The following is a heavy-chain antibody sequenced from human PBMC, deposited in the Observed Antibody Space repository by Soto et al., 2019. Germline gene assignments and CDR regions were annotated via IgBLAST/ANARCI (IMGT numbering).Heavy chain of an antibody. V-gene: IGHV5-51*01. Sequence: GESLKISCKGSGYSFTNYWIGWVRQMPGKGLEWMGIIYPGDSDTRYSPSFQGQVTISADKSISTAYLQWSSLKASDTAMYYCARHPYGDYDGMDVWGQGTTVTVSS. J-gene: IGHJ6*02. D-gene: IGHD4-17*01. CDR1: GYSFTNYW. CDR3: ARHPYGDYDGMDV. CDR2: IYPGDSDT.